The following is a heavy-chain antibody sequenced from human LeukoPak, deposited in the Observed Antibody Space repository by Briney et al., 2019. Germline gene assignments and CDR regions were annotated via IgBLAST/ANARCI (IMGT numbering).Heavy chain of an antibody. CDR3: ARRGYFDWNDAFDI. J-gene: IGHJ3*02. CDR2: IIPIFGTA. CDR1: GGTFSSYA. Sequence: ASVKVSCKASGGTFSSYAISWVRQAPGQGLEWMGRIIPIFGTANYAQKFQGRVTITADKSTSTAYMELSSLRSEDTAVYYCARRGYFDWNDAFDIWGQGTMVTVSS. D-gene: IGHD3-9*01. V-gene: IGHV1-69*06.